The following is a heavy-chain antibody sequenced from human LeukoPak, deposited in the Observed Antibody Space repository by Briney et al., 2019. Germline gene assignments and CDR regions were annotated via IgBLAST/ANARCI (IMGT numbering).Heavy chain of an antibody. D-gene: IGHD3-10*01. V-gene: IGHV4-59*01. CDR2: IHYSGST. Sequence: SETLSLTCTVPGDSISIYYWCWIRQPPGKGVEWVGYIHYSGSTNYKPSLKSRVTISVDTSKNQFSLKLSSVTAADTAVYYCARGGYYGSGNDFRFDPWGQGTLVTVSS. CDR3: ARGGYYGSGNDFRFDP. J-gene: IGHJ5*02. CDR1: GDSISIYY.